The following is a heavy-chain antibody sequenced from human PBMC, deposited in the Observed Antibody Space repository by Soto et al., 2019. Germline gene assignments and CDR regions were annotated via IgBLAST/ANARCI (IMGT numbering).Heavy chain of an antibody. D-gene: IGHD6-13*01. Sequence: PGGSLRLSCAASVFTFSIYAMHWVRQAPGKGLEWVAVISYDGSNKYYADSVKGRFTISRDNSKNTLYLQMNSLRAEDTAVYYCASSIAAAGGYYYYGMDVWGQGTTVTVSS. V-gene: IGHV3-30-3*01. CDR3: ASSIAAAGGYYYYGMDV. J-gene: IGHJ6*02. CDR1: VFTFSIYA. CDR2: ISYDGSNK.